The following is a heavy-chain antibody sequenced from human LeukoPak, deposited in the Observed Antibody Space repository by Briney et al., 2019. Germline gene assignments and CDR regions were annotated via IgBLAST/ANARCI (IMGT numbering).Heavy chain of an antibody. V-gene: IGHV3-30-3*01. J-gene: IGHJ4*02. CDR2: ISYDGSNK. D-gene: IGHD6-19*01. Sequence: PGGSLRLSCAASGFTFSSYAMHWVRQAPGKGLEWVAVISYDGSNKYYADSVKGRFTISRDNSKNTLYLQMNSLRAEDTAVYYCARNLYPGIAVAGSRWGDYWGQGTLVTVSS. CDR3: ARNLYPGIAVAGSRWGDY. CDR1: GFTFSSYA.